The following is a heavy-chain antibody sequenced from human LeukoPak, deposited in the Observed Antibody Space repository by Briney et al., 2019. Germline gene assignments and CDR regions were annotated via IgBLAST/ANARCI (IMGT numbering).Heavy chain of an antibody. Sequence: ASVKVSCKASGYTFTGYYMHWVRQAPGQGLEWMGWINPNSGGTNYAQKFQGRVTMTRDTSISTAYMELSRLRSDDTAVYYCARDTDNYYGSGKWNYYYMDVWGKGTTVTVSS. CDR2: INPNSGGT. CDR1: GYTFTGYY. V-gene: IGHV1-2*02. CDR3: ARDTDNYYGSGKWNYYYMDV. D-gene: IGHD3-10*01. J-gene: IGHJ6*03.